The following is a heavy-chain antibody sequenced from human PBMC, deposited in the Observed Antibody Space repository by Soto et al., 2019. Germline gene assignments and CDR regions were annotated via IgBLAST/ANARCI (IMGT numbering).Heavy chain of an antibody. Sequence: SVKVSCKASGGTFSNHAISWVRQAPGQGPEWMGGIIPISGTTNYAQKFLGRVTITADESMTTAYMEMSSLRSEDTAVYYCARGPDRSGFYLFDYWGQGTLVTVSS. CDR3: ARGPDRSGFYLFDY. D-gene: IGHD3-22*01. J-gene: IGHJ4*02. V-gene: IGHV1-69*13. CDR1: GGTFSNHA. CDR2: IIPISGTT.